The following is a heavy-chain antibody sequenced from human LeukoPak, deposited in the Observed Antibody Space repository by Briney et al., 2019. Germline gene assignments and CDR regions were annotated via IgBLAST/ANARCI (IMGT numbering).Heavy chain of an antibody. CDR3: ARVRKAGDIDY. Sequence: PSETLSLTCTVSGGSISSGSYYWSWIRQPAGKGLEWIGRFYTRGTTNYNPSLKSRVTISVDTSKNQFSLKLSSVTAADTAVYYCARVRKAGDIDYWGQGTLVTVSS. V-gene: IGHV4-61*02. J-gene: IGHJ4*02. CDR1: GGSISSGSYY. CDR2: FYTRGTT. D-gene: IGHD4-17*01.